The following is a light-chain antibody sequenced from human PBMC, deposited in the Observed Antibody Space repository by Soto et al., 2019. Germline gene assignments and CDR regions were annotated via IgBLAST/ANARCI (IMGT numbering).Light chain of an antibody. V-gene: IGKV1-9*01. CDR2: ATS. Sequence: DIQLTQSPSFLSASVGDRVTITCRASQYISNYLVWYQQKPGKAPKPLIYATSTLQSGVPSRFSGSGSVTECTLTISSLPPEDFATYYCQQLNSYPLTFGPGTNVDIK. CDR1: QYISNY. CDR3: QQLNSYPLT. J-gene: IGKJ3*01.